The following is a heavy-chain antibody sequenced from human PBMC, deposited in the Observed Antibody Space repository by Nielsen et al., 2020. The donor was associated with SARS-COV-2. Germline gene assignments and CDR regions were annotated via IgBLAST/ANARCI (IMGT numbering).Heavy chain of an antibody. D-gene: IGHD5-12*01. Sequence: GESLKISCAASGFTFSGYGMHWVRQAPGKGLEWVAVIWYDGSNKYHADSVKGRFTISRDNSKNTLFLQMNNLRAEYTAVYYCAKQYSDNYYDAFDIWGQGTMVTVSS. V-gene: IGHV3-33*06. CDR1: GFTFSGYG. J-gene: IGHJ3*02. CDR2: IWYDGSNK. CDR3: AKQYSDNYYDAFDI.